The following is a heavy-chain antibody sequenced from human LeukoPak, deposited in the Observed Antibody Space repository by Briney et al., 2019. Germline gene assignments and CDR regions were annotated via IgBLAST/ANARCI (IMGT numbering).Heavy chain of an antibody. V-gene: IGHV1-8*01. CDR2: MNPNSGNT. J-gene: IGHJ4*02. Sequence: EASVKVSCKASGYTFTSYDTNWVRQATGQGLEWMGWMNPNSGNTGYAQKFQGRVTMTRNTSISTAYMELSSLRSEDTAVYYCARDPLWFGTKFDYWGQGTLVTVSS. D-gene: IGHD3-10*01. CDR3: ARDPLWFGTKFDY. CDR1: GYTFTSYD.